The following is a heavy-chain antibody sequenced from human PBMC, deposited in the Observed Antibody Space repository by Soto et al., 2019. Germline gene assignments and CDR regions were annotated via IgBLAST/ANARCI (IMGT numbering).Heavy chain of an antibody. Sequence: EVQLVESGGGLVQPGGSLRLSCAASGFTFSSYSMNWVRQAPGKGLEWVSYISSSSSTIYYADSVKGRFTISRDNAKNSLYLQMNSLRDEDTAVYYSARESRFLEWLSLNWFDPWGQGTLVTVSS. D-gene: IGHD3-3*01. CDR2: ISSSSSTI. V-gene: IGHV3-48*02. J-gene: IGHJ5*02. CDR1: GFTFSSYS. CDR3: ARESRFLEWLSLNWFDP.